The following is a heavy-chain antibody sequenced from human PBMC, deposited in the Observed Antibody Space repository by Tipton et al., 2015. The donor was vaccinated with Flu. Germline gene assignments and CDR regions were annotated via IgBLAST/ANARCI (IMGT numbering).Heavy chain of an antibody. V-gene: IGHV4-59*12. Sequence: LRLSCTVSGGSIGSYYWNWIRQPPGKGLEWIGYIYNNAYTKCCPSLKSRVSISVDTSKKQFSLQVRSVTAADTAVYYCARDPSLGMPEYFDHWGQGILVTASS. J-gene: IGHJ4*02. D-gene: IGHD2-2*01. CDR3: ARDPSLGMPEYFDH. CDR1: GGSIGSYY. CDR2: IYNNAYT.